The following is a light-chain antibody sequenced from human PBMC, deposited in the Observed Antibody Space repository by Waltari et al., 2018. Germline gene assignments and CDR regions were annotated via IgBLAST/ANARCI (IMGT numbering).Light chain of an antibody. CDR2: EVT. V-gene: IGLV2-8*01. J-gene: IGLJ2*01. Sequence: QSALTQPPSASGSPGQSVTISCTGPSSDVGDYVSWYQQHPGKAPQLMISEVTKRPSGVPDRFSGSKSGNTASLTVSGLQAEDEADYYCSSYAGSNNLVFGGGTKLTVL. CDR3: SSYAGSNNLV. CDR1: SSDVGDY.